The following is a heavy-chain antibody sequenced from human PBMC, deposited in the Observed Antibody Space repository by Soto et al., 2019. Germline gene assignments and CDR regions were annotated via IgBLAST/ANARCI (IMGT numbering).Heavy chain of an antibody. CDR2: INPSGGST. V-gene: IGHV1-46*01. Sequence: ASVKVSCKASGYAFTSYYVHWGRKTPGQGLEWMGIINPSGGSTSYAQKFQGRVTMTRDTSTSTVYMELSSLRSEDTAVYYCARDCQGVVVFDYWGQGSLVTVSS. D-gene: IGHD2-15*01. CDR3: ARDCQGVVVFDY. CDR1: GYAFTSYY. J-gene: IGHJ4*02.